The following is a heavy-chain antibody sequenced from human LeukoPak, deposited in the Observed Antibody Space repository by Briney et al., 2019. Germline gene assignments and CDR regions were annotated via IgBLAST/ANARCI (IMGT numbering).Heavy chain of an antibody. V-gene: IGHV3-21*01. D-gene: IGHD6-19*01. J-gene: IGHJ4*02. CDR2: ISSSSSYI. CDR1: GFTFSSYW. CDR3: AKSIAVAGFDY. Sequence: GGSLRLSCAASGFTFSSYWMNWVRQAPGKGLEWVSSISSSSSYIYYADSVKGRFTISRDSAKNSLYLQMNSLRAEDTAVYYCAKSIAVAGFDYWGQGTLVTVSS.